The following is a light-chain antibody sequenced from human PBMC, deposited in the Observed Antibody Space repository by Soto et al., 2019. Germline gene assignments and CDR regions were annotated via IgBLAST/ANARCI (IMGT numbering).Light chain of an antibody. Sequence: DIQMTQSPSALSASVGDRVTITCRTSKNIRSWLAWYQQKPGKAPKLLIYKASTVESGVPSRFSGSGSGTEFTLATSSLQPNDFATYYCEQYHSYSWTFGQGTKVDIK. CDR1: KNIRSW. V-gene: IGKV1-5*03. CDR3: EQYHSYSWT. CDR2: KAS. J-gene: IGKJ1*01.